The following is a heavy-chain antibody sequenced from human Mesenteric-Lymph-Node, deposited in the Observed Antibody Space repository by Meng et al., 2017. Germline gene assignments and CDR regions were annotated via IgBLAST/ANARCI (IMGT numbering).Heavy chain of an antibody. CDR2: ISSSSSYI. CDR1: GFTFSSYS. D-gene: IGHD2-8*01. CDR3: AKYGDGMDV. V-gene: IGHV3-21*04. Sequence: ETLSLTCAASGFTFSSYSMNWVRQAPGKGLEWVSSISSSSSYIYYADSVKGRFTISRDNAKNSLYLQMNSLRAEDMALYYCAKYGDGMDVWGQGTMVTVSS. J-gene: IGHJ6*02.